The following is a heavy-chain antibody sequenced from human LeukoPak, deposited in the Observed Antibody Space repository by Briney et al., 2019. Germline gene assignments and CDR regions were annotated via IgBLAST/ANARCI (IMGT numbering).Heavy chain of an antibody. CDR2: ISWNSGSI. D-gene: IGHD3-22*01. V-gene: IGHV3-9*01. CDR1: GFSFSSTW. CDR3: AKDAWYYYDSSGYWGAFDI. J-gene: IGHJ3*02. Sequence: GGSLRLSCAASGFSFSSTWMHWVRQAPGKGLEWVSGISWNSGSIGYADSVKGRFTISRDNAKNSLYLQMNSLRAEDTALYYCAKDAWYYYDSSGYWGAFDIWGQGTMVTVSS.